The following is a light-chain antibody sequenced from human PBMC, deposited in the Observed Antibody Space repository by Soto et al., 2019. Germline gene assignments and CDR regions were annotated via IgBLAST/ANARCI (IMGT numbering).Light chain of an antibody. V-gene: IGKV1-12*01. CDR1: QGVGDW. J-gene: IGKJ1*01. Sequence: IQMTQSPSSVAASVGDRVTVTCRASQGVGDWLAWSQQKPGKAPKLLIFGACRLKSGVPSRFSGRGSGTDFNLTNSSLKPEDCATYYCQNGSSFTWEFRQGPKVEIK. CDR3: QNGSSFTWE. CDR2: GAC.